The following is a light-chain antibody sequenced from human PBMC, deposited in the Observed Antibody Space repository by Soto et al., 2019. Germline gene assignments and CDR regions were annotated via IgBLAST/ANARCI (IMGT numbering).Light chain of an antibody. V-gene: IGKV1-5*01. CDR1: QSISSW. CDR2: DAS. Sequence: DIQMTQSPSTLSASVGDRVTITCRASQSISSWLAWYQQKPGKAPKLLIYDASSLESGAPSRFSGRRSGTEFTLTISSLQPEDFATYYCLQHSGYPLTFGQGTKV. CDR3: LQHSGYPLT. J-gene: IGKJ1*01.